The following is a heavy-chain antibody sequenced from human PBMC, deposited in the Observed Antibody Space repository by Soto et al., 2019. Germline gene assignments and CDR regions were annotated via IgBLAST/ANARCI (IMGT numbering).Heavy chain of an antibody. V-gene: IGHV4-59*01. D-gene: IGHD2-21*02. CDR3: ARDLWGYCGADCYPLDV. CDR1: GGSISTYY. J-gene: IGHJ6*02. Sequence: QVRLQESGPGLVKPSETLSLTCTVSGGSISTYYWSWIRQSPGQGLEWIGYMYKTGNTIYNPSLKSRVTISVDTSKNQFSLKLNSVTAADTAVYYCARDLWGYCGADCYPLDVWGQGTTVTVSS. CDR2: MYKTGNT.